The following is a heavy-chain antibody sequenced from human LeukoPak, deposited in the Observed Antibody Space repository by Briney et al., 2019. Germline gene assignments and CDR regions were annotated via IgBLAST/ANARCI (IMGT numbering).Heavy chain of an antibody. D-gene: IGHD2-15*01. V-gene: IGHV1-69*13. CDR2: IIPIFGTA. CDR3: ARDTLGYCSGGSCSIDY. J-gene: IGHJ4*02. Sequence: ASVKVSCKASGGTFSSYAISWVRQAPGQGLEWMGGIIPIFGTANYAQKFQGRVTITADESTSTAYMELSSLRSEDTAVYYCARDTLGYCSGGSCSIDYWGQGTLVTVSS. CDR1: GGTFSSYA.